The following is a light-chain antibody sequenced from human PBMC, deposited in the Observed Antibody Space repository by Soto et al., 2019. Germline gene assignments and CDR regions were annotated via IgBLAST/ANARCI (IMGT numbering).Light chain of an antibody. V-gene: IGKV3-20*01. J-gene: IGKJ3*01. CDR1: QSVSSSY. Sequence: EIVLTQSPGTLSLSPGERATLSCRASQSVSSSYLAWYQHKPGQAPRLLIYGASSRATGIPDRFSGSGSGPDCTLTISRLEPEDFAVYYCQQYGSSPPIFTFGPGTKVDI. CDR2: GAS. CDR3: QQYGSSPPIFT.